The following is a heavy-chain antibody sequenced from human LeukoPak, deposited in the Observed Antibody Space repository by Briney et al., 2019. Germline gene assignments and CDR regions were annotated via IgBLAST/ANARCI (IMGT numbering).Heavy chain of an antibody. V-gene: IGHV3-11*01. CDR2: ISGGGDI. J-gene: IGHJ4*02. CDR3: VRDIRAVGVTLYFDH. CDR1: GFAFSDYY. D-gene: IGHD1-26*01. Sequence: GGSLRLSCAASGFAFSDYYMSWIRQAPGKELEWLSYISGGGDINYADSVKGRFSISRDNAKNSLYLQMNSLRAEDTAVYYCVRDIRAVGVTLYFDHWGQGTLVTVSS.